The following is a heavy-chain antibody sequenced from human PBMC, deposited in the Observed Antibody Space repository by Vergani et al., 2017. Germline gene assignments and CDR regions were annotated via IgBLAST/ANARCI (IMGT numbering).Heavy chain of an antibody. D-gene: IGHD2-2*01. CDR1: GGSFSGYY. CDR2: INHSGST. J-gene: IGHJ4*02. CDR3: ARARGYCSSTSCQLRGRLDY. Sequence: QVQLQQWGAGLLKPSETLSLTCAVYGGSFSGYYWSWIRQPPGKGLEWIGEINHSGSTNYNPSLKSRVTISVDTSKNQLSLKLSSVTAADTAVYYCARARGYCSSTSCQLRGRLDYWGQGTLVTVSS. V-gene: IGHV4-34*01.